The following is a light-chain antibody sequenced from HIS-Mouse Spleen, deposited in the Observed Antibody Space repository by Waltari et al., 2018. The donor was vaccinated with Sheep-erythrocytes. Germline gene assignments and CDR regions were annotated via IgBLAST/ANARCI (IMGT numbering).Light chain of an antibody. J-gene: IGKJ3*01. V-gene: IGKV1-39*01. CDR3: QQSYSTPQFT. Sequence: DIQMTQSPSSLSASVGDRVTITCRASQSISSYLNWYQQKPGKAHKLLIYAASSLQSGVPSRFSGSGSGTDFTLTISSLQPEDFATYYCQQSYSTPQFTFGPGTKVYIK. CDR2: AAS. CDR1: QSISSY.